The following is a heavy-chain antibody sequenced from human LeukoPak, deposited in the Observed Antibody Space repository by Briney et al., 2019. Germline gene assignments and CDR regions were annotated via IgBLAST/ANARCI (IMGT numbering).Heavy chain of an antibody. Sequence: SETLSLTCTVSGGSISSSSYYWGWIRQPPGKGLEWIGSIYYSGSTYYNPSLKSRVTISVDTSKNQFSLKLSSVTAADTAVYYCASQWELTYYFDYWGQGTLVTVSS. V-gene: IGHV4-39*07. CDR3: ASQWELTYYFDY. D-gene: IGHD1-26*01. J-gene: IGHJ4*02. CDR1: GGSISSSSYY. CDR2: IYYSGST.